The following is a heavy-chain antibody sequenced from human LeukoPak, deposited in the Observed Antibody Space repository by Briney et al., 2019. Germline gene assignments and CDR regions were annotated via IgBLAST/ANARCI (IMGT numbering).Heavy chain of an antibody. J-gene: IGHJ4*02. V-gene: IGHV3-30*02. CDR1: GFTFSSYG. CDR3: ARNRLRFLEWRPIDY. D-gene: IGHD3-3*01. CDR2: IRYDGSNK. Sequence: PGGSLRLSCAASGFTFSSYGMHWVRQAPGKGLEWVAFIRYDGSNKYYADSVKGRFTISRDNAKNSLYLQMNSLRAEDTAVYYCARNRLRFLEWRPIDYWGQGTLVTVSS.